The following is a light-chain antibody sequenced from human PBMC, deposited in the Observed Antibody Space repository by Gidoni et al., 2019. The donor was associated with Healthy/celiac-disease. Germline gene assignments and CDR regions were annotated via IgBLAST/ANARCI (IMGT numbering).Light chain of an antibody. CDR3: SSYAGSNIL. Sequence: HSALTPPPSASGSPAQSVTISCTGTSSDGGGYNYVSWYQQHPGKAPKLMIYEVSKRPSGVPDRFSGSKSGNTASLTVSGLQAEDEADYYCSSYAGSNILFGGGTKLTVL. J-gene: IGLJ2*01. CDR2: EVS. CDR1: SSDGGGYNY. V-gene: IGLV2-8*01.